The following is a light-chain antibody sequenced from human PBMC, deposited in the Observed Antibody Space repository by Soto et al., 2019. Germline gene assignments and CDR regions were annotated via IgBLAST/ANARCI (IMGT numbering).Light chain of an antibody. CDR2: ETS. J-gene: IGKJ1*01. V-gene: IGKV1-5*03. Sequence: DIQMTQSPSTLSAYVGDRVTIPCRASRSVSRWLAWYQQKPGRAPKLLIYETSILQSGVPSKFSGNGSATDFTLTITSLQPDDFATYYCQQYSNFWTFGQGTKVDIK. CDR1: RSVSRW. CDR3: QQYSNFWT.